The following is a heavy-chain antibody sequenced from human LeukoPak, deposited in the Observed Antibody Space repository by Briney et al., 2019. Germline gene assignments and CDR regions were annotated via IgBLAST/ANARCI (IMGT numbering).Heavy chain of an antibody. D-gene: IGHD6-19*01. CDR2: IYTDGST. V-gene: IGHV4-4*07. CDR1: GGSINNYH. J-gene: IGHJ4*02. Sequence: SETLSLTCTVSGGSINNYHWSWIRQPAGKGLEWIGQIYTDGSTNYNPPLKSRVTKSIDTTEDRVSLTIRSVTAADTAFYYCARRDISSGWSFDYWGQGTLVTVSS. CDR3: ARRDISSGWSFDY.